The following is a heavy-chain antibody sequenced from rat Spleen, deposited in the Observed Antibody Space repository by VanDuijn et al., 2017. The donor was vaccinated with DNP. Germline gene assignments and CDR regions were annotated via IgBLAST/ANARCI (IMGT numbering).Heavy chain of an antibody. J-gene: IGHJ2*01. D-gene: IGHD1-1*01. CDR3: TVGMHY. CDR2: IWGHGNT. V-gene: IGHV2S75*01. Sequence: QVQLKESGPVLVQASETLSLTCTVSGFSLTNYGVIWVRQSPGKGLEWMGIIWGHGNTDYNSALKSRLSINRDTSKSQVFLKMNSLQTEDTATYFWTVGMHYWGQGVMVTVSS. CDR1: GFSLTNYG.